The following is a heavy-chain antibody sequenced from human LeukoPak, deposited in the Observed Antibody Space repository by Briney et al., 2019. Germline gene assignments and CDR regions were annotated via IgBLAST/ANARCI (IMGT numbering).Heavy chain of an antibody. Sequence: GRSLRLSCAASGFTFSSYAMPWVRQAPGKGLEWVAVISYDGSNKYYADSVKGRFTISRDNSKNTLYLQMNSLRAEDTAVYCCARDPHRYFFGSGSYLSYWGQGTLVTVSS. V-gene: IGHV3-30-3*01. CDR3: ARDPHRYFFGSGSYLSY. J-gene: IGHJ4*02. CDR1: GFTFSSYA. D-gene: IGHD3-10*01. CDR2: ISYDGSNK.